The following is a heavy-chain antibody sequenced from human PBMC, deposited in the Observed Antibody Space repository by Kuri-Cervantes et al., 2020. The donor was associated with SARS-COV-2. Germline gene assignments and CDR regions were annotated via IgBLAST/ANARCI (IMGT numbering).Heavy chain of an antibody. CDR2: ISHSGST. Sequence: ESLKISCAVYGGSFSGYYWSWIRQPPGKGLEWIGEISHSGSTNYNPSLKSRVTISVDTSKNQFSLKLSSVTAADTAVYYCARGRSPGYWGQGTLVTVSS. V-gene: IGHV4-34*01. CDR3: ARGRSPGY. CDR1: GGSFSGYY. J-gene: IGHJ4*02.